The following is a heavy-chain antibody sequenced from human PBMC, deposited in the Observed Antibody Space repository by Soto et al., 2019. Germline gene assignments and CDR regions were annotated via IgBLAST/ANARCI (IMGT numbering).Heavy chain of an antibody. CDR1: GDTFTSYY. CDR2: INPSGGST. Sequence: ASVKVSCKASGDTFTSYYMHWVRQAPGQGLEWMGIINPSGGSTSYAQKFQGRVTMTRNTSMSTAYMELSSLRSEDTAVYYCARGSMITFGGAIVRPLDYWGQGTLVTVSS. V-gene: IGHV1-46*01. J-gene: IGHJ4*02. D-gene: IGHD3-16*02. CDR3: ARGSMITFGGAIVRPLDY.